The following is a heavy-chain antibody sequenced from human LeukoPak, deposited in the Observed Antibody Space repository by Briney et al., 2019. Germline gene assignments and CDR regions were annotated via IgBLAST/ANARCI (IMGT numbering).Heavy chain of an antibody. CDR1: GFTFSSYW. V-gene: IGHV3-7*03. J-gene: IGHJ4*02. CDR2: IKQDGSEK. D-gene: IGHD3-10*01. CDR3: ARVVPPTDYGSGSYFWDPYYFDY. Sequence: GGSLRLSCAASGFTFSSYWMSWVRQAPGKGLEWVANIKQDGSEKYYVDSVKGRFTISKDNAKNSLYLQMNSLRAEDTAVYYCARVVPPTDYGSGSYFWDPYYFDYWGQGTLVTVSS.